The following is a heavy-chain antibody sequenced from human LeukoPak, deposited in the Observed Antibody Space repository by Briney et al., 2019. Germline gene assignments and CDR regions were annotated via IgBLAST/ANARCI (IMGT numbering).Heavy chain of an antibody. CDR3: AETSEGRGYFDY. V-gene: IGHV3-23*01. Sequence: GGSLRLSCAASGFTFSSYAMNWVRQAPGKGLEWVSAIVGSGGNTYYADSVKGRFTISRDNSKNTLSLQMNSLRAEDTAVYYCAETSEGRGYFDYWGQGTLVTVSS. CDR2: IVGSGGNT. J-gene: IGHJ4*02. CDR1: GFTFSSYA.